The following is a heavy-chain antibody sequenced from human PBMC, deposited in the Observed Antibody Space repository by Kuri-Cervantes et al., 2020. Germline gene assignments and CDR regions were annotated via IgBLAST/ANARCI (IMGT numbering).Heavy chain of an antibody. D-gene: IGHD2-15*01. CDR3: ARAVVAAP. CDR2: INHSGST. Sequence: SETLSLTCAVHGGSFSGYYWSWIRQPPGKGLEWIGEINHSGSTNYNPSLKSRVTISVDTSKNQFSLKLSSVTAADTAVYYCARAVVAAPWGQGTLVTVSS. V-gene: IGHV4-34*01. J-gene: IGHJ5*02. CDR1: GGSFSGYY.